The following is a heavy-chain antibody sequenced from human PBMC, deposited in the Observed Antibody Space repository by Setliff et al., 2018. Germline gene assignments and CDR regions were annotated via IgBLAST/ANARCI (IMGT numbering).Heavy chain of an antibody. J-gene: IGHJ4*02. Sequence: NPSETLSLTCTVSGYSISNDYFWGWIRQPPGKGLEWIGRIYHSGSTSYYPSLKSRVTISVDTSKNQSSLNLSSVTAADTAVYYCAKHRSYFDYWGQGTLVTVST. CDR1: GYSISNDYF. CDR2: IYHSGST. CDR3: AKHRSYFDY. V-gene: IGHV4-38-2*02.